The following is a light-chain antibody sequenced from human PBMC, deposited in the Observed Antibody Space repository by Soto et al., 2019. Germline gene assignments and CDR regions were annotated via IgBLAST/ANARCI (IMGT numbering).Light chain of an antibody. V-gene: IGKV3-15*01. J-gene: IGKJ4*01. CDR1: QSVSSN. Sequence: EIVMTQSPATLSVSPGERATLSCRASQSVSSNLAWYQQKPGQAPRLLIYVASTRATGIQARFSGSGSGTEFTLTISSLQSEDFAVYYCQQYNNWPPLTFGGGTKVEIK. CDR3: QQYNNWPPLT. CDR2: VAS.